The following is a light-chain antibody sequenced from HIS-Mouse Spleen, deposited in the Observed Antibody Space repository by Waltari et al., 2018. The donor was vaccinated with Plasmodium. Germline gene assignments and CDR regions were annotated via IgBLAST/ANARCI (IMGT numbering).Light chain of an antibody. V-gene: IGKV1-8*01. CDR2: ASS. CDR1: QGISRY. J-gene: IGKJ3*01. CDR3: QQYYSYPFT. Sequence: AIRMTQSPSSFSASTGDRVTITCRASQGISRYLAWYQQKPGKAPKLLIYASSTLQSVGPSRFSGSGSGTDVTLTISCLQSEDFATYYCQQYYSYPFTFGPVTKVDIK.